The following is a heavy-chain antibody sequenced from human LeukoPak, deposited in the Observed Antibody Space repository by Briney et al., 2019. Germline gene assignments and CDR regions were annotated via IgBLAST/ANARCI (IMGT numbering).Heavy chain of an antibody. V-gene: IGHV4-4*02. CDR1: GGSISSSNW. Sequence: SGTLSLTCVVSGGSISSSNWWSWVRQPPEKGLEWIGEIYHSGSTNYNPSLKSRVTISVDTSKNQFSLKLSSATAADTAVYYCARGYSSSWPYYFDYWGQGTLVTVSS. J-gene: IGHJ4*02. CDR3: ARGYSSSWPYYFDY. CDR2: IYHSGST. D-gene: IGHD6-13*01.